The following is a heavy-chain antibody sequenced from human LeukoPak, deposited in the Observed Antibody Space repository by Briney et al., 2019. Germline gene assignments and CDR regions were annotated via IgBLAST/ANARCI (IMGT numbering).Heavy chain of an antibody. D-gene: IGHD3-10*01. Sequence: GSSVKVSCKASGGTFSSYAITWVRQAPGQGLEWMGEIIPIFGTSNYAQKFQGRLTITADESTSTAYMELNSLRAEDTAVYYCARDRGARGRGLAWGQGTQVTVSS. V-gene: IGHV1-69*01. CDR1: GGTFSSYA. CDR2: IIPIFGTS. CDR3: ARDRGARGRGLA. J-gene: IGHJ5*02.